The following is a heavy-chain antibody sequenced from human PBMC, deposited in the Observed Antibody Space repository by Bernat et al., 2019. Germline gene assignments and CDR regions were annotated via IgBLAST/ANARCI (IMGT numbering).Heavy chain of an antibody. J-gene: IGHJ6*02. CDR2: ISYDGSPK. D-gene: IGHD2-21*01. CDR1: GFAFSSYG. CDR3: AKYVAQGRARYYGMDV. Sequence: QVQLEESGGGVVQPGTSLRLSCVASGFAFSSYGMHWVRRAPGKGLEWVAVISYDGSPKYYADSVKGRFTISRDDSKNTLYLQVSNLGGEDTAVYYCAKYVAQGRARYYGMDVWGQGTTVTVSS. V-gene: IGHV3-30*18.